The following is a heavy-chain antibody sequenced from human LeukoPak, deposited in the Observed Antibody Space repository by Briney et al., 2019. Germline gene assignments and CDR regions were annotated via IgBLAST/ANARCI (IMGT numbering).Heavy chain of an antibody. CDR2: IYPGDSDT. V-gene: IGHV5-51*01. CDR3: ARLVYGGNSGMGDY. Sequence: GGSLQISSKGSGCSFTSYWIGRVRQLPGKGLEWMGIIYPGDSDTRYSPSFQGQVTISADKSISTAYLQWSSLKASDTAMYYCARLVYGGNSGMGDYWGQGTLVTVSS. J-gene: IGHJ4*02. D-gene: IGHD4-23*01. CDR1: GCSFTSYW.